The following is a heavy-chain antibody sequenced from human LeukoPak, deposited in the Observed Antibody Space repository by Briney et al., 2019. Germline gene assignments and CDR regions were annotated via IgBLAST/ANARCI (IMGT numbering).Heavy chain of an antibody. CDR1: GGSISSYY. CDR2: IYYSGST. J-gene: IGHJ5*02. Sequence: PSETLSLTCTVSGGSISSYYWSWIRQPPGKGLEWIGYIYYSGSTNYNPSLKSRVTISVDTSKNQFSLKLSSVTAADTAVYYCAREWMVRGVRSFYPWGQGTLVTVSS. D-gene: IGHD3-10*01. CDR3: AREWMVRGVRSFYP. V-gene: IGHV4-59*01.